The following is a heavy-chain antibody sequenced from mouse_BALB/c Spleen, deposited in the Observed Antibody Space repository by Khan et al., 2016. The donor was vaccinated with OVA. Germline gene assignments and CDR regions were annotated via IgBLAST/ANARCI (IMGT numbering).Heavy chain of an antibody. Sequence: VQLKESGPGLVKPSQSLSLTCTVTGYSITSDYAWNWIRQFPGNKLEWMGFISYSGNTNYNPSLKSRFSITRDTSKNQSFLQLNSVTTEDTATYYCARIYGGDFDYWGQGTTLTVSS. CDR2: ISYSGNT. J-gene: IGHJ2*01. V-gene: IGHV3-2*02. CDR1: GYSITSDYA. D-gene: IGHD1-1*01. CDR3: ARIYGGDFDY.